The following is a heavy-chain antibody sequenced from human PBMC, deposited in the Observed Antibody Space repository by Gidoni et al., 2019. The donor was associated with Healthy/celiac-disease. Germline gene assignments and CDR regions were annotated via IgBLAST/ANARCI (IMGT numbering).Heavy chain of an antibody. D-gene: IGHD1-26*01. Sequence: QVQLVESGGGVVQPGRSLRLSCAASGFTFSSYGMHWVRQAPGKGLEWVAVIWYDGSNKYYADSVKGRFTISRDNSKNTLYLQMNSLRAEDTAVYYCARGGSLLFYYYGMDVWGQGTTVTVSS. J-gene: IGHJ6*02. CDR1: GFTFSSYG. V-gene: IGHV3-33*01. CDR3: ARGGSLLFYYYGMDV. CDR2: IWYDGSNK.